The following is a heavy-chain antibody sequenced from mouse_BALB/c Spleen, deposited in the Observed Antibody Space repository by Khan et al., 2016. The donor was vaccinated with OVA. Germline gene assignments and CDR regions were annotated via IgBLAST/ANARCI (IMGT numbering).Heavy chain of an antibody. CDR1: GYSITSGYG. CDR3: ARTARIKY. V-gene: IGHV3-2*02. J-gene: IGHJ2*01. Sequence: EVQLGESGPGLVKPSQSLSLTCTVTGYSITSGYGWNWIRQFPGNKLEWMGYISYSGSTNYNPSLKSRISITRDTSKNQFFLQLNSVTTEERATYYCARTARIKYWGQGTTLTVSS. CDR2: ISYSGST. D-gene: IGHD1-2*01.